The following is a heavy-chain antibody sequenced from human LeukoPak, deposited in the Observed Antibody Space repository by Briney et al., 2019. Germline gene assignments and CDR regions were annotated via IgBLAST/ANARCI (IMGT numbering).Heavy chain of an antibody. Sequence: GGSLRLSCAASGFTFSSYWMSWVRQAPGKGLEWVSVIYSGGSTYYADSVKGRFTISRDNSKNTLYLQMNSLRAEDTAVYYCARSGSYPDLDYWGQGTLVTVSS. CDR3: ARSGSYPDLDY. V-gene: IGHV3-66*01. CDR1: GFTFSSYW. D-gene: IGHD1-26*01. CDR2: IYSGGST. J-gene: IGHJ4*02.